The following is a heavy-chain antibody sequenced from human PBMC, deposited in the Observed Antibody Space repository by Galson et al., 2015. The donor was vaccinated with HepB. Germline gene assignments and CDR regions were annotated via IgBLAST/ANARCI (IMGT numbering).Heavy chain of an antibody. V-gene: IGHV1-69*13. CDR2: IIPILHTP. Sequence: SVKVSCKASGGTFSSYGISWVRQAPGQGLEWMGGIIPILHTPKYAQKFQGRVTITADESTSTVYMELSSLRSEDTAMYYCARLYVDVWGQGTTVIVSS. J-gene: IGHJ6*02. CDR1: GGTFSSYG. CDR3: ARLYVDV. D-gene: IGHD3-16*01.